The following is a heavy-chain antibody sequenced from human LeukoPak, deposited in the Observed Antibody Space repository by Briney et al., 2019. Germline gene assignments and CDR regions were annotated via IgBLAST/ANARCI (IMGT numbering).Heavy chain of an antibody. CDR1: GFTFSSYS. V-gene: IGHV3-48*04. D-gene: IGHD2-2*01. CDR3: AKLSFLTQLHHFDY. CDR2: ISSSGSTI. J-gene: IGHJ4*02. Sequence: PGGSLRLSCAASGFTFSSYSMNWVRQAPGKGLEWVSYISSSGSTIYYADSVKGRFTISRDNAKNSLYLQMNSLRAEDTAVYYCAKLSFLTQLHHFDYWGQGTLVTVSS.